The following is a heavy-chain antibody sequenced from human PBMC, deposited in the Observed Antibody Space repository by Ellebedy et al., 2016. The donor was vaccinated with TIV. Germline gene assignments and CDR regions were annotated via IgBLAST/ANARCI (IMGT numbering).Heavy chain of an antibody. J-gene: IGHJ4*02. CDR3: SKDFIYGDYADY. V-gene: IGHV3-23*01. CDR1: GFTFSRNA. CDR2: ISGSGGST. Sequence: GESLKISCAASGFTFSRNAMSWVRQAPGKGLEWVSTISGSGGSTYYAGSVKGRFTISRDNSKNTLYLRMKSLRAEDTAVYYCSKDFIYGDYADYWGQGTLVTVSS. D-gene: IGHD4-17*01.